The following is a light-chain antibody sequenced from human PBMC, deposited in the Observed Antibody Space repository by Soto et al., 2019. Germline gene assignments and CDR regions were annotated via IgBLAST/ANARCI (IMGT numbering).Light chain of an antibody. CDR3: QAWDSNYVV. V-gene: IGLV3-1*01. J-gene: IGLJ2*01. CDR1: KLGDKY. CDR2: QDN. Sequence: SYELTQSASLSVSPGQTASITCSGDKLGDKYACWYQQKPGQSPVVVIYQDNKRPSGIPERFSGSNSGNTATLTISGTQAMDEADYYCQAWDSNYVVFGGGTKLTVL.